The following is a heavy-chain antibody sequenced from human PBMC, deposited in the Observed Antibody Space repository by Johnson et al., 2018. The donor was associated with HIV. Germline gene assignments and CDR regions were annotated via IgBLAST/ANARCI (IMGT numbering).Heavy chain of an antibody. CDR3: AKDREAWYVSRWSPTDAFDI. V-gene: IGHV3-9*01. CDR2: ISWNSGSI. J-gene: IGHJ3*02. Sequence: VQLVESGGGLVQPGRSLRLSCAASGFTFDDYAMHWVRQAPGKGLEWVSGISWNSGSIGYADSVKGRFTISRDNAKNSLYLQMISLGAEDSAVYYCAKDREAWYVSRWSPTDAFDIWGQGTLVTVSS. CDR1: GFTFDDYA. D-gene: IGHD6-13*01.